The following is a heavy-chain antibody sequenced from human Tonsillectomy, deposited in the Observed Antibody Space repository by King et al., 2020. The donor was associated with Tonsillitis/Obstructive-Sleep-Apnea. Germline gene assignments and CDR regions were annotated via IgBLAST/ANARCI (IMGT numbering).Heavy chain of an antibody. CDR2: ISSSSSYT. D-gene: IGHD3-9*01. Sequence: VQLVESGGGLVKPGGSLRLSCAASGFTFSDYYMSWIRQAPGEGLGWVSYISSSSSYTNYSDSVKGRFPSSRDNAKNSLYLQMNSLRAADTAVYYCARSYSDILTGVDYWGQGTLVTVSS. CDR3: ARSYSDILTGVDY. CDR1: GFTFSDYY. V-gene: IGHV3-11*05. J-gene: IGHJ4*02.